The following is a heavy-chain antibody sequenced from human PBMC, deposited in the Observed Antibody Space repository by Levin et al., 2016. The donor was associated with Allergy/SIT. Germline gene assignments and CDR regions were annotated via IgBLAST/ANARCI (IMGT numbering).Heavy chain of an antibody. CDR3: ARGTTRAAYYYDSRIFDY. D-gene: IGHD3-22*01. V-gene: IGHV3-48*01. CDR1: GFTFSSYS. Sequence: GGSLRLSCAASGFTFSSYSMNWVRQAPGKGLEWVSYISSSSSTIYYADSVKGRFTISRDNAKNSLYLQMNSLRAEDTAVYYCARGTTRAAYYYDSRIFDYWGQGTLVTVSS. J-gene: IGHJ4*02. CDR2: ISSSSSTI.